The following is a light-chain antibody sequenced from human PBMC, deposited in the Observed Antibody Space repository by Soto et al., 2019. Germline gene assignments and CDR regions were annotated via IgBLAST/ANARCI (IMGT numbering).Light chain of an antibody. J-gene: IGLJ2*01. Sequence: QTVVTQEPSLTVSTGGTVTRTCASSTGAVTSGYYPNWFQQKPGQAPRALIYSISNKHSWTPARFSGSLLGGKAALTLSGVQPEDEAEYYCLLYYGGAQVFGGGTKLTVL. CDR2: SIS. CDR1: TGAVTSGYY. CDR3: LLYYGGAQV. V-gene: IGLV7-43*01.